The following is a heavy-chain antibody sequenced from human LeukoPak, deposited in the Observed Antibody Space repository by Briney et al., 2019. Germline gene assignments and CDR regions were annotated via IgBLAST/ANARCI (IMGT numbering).Heavy chain of an antibody. Sequence: GASVKVSCKASGYTFTSYGISWVRQAPGQGLEWMGWISAYNGNTNYAQKLQGRVTMTTDTSTSTAYMELRSLRSDDTAVYYCARDGRHRYYYDSSGFYGGWFDPWGQGTLVTVSS. D-gene: IGHD3-22*01. CDR1: GYTFTSYG. CDR3: ARDGRHRYYYDSSGFYGGWFDP. J-gene: IGHJ5*02. V-gene: IGHV1-18*01. CDR2: ISAYNGNT.